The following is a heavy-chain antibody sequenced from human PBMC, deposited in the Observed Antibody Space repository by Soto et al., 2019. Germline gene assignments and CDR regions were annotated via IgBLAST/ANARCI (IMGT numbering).Heavy chain of an antibody. V-gene: IGHV3-73*01. CDR2: IRSKGNNYAT. CDR1: GFTFSDSA. D-gene: IGHD3-3*01. Sequence: EVQLVESGGGLVQPGGSLKLSCAASGFTFSDSAMHWVRQASGKGLEWVGRIRSKGNNYATAYGASLKGRFTISRDDSKNTAYLQMNSLNTEDTAVYYCSRQASDFWSGKPQYYMDVWGKGTTVTVSS. CDR3: SRQASDFWSGKPQYYMDV. J-gene: IGHJ6*03.